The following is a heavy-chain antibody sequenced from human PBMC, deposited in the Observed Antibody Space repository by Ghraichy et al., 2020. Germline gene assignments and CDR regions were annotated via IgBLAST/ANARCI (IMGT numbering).Heavy chain of an antibody. J-gene: IGHJ4*02. CDR2: IDTSGST. CDR3: ARGKYSMTILDY. D-gene: IGHD3-3*01. CDR1: GGSISSGSYY. V-gene: IGHV4-61*02. Sequence: TLSLTCTVSGGSISSGSYYWSWIRQPAGKGLEWIGRIDTSGSTNYNPSLKSRVTMSVDTSKNQFSLTLTSVTAADTAVYYCARGKYSMTILDYWGQGTLVTVSS.